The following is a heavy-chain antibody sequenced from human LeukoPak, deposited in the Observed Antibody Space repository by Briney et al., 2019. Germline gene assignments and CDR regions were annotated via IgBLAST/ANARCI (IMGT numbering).Heavy chain of an antibody. CDR2: ISSSGSTI. CDR1: GFSFTDYY. CDR3: ARDPEYSSSWYEKWYFDL. Sequence: GGSLRLSCAASGFSFTDYYMSWIRQAPGKGLEWLSYISSSGSTIFYADSVKGRFTISRDDAKNSLFLQMNSLRAEDTAVYYCARDPEYSSSWYEKWYFDLWGRGTLVTVSS. J-gene: IGHJ2*01. D-gene: IGHD6-13*01. V-gene: IGHV3-11*01.